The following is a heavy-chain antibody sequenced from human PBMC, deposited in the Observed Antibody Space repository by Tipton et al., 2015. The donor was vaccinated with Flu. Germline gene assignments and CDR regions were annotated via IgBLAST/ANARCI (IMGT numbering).Heavy chain of an antibody. CDR3: ARGSYSNYDY. D-gene: IGHD4-11*01. Sequence: TLSLTCTVSGYSISTRYYWGWIRQPPGKGLEWIGCVYHGGTTYYNPSLKSRVAISLDTFKNQFSLKLTSVTAADTAVYYCARGSYSNYDYWGQGTLVTVSS. CDR2: VYHGGTT. V-gene: IGHV4-38-2*02. J-gene: IGHJ4*02. CDR1: GYSISTRYY.